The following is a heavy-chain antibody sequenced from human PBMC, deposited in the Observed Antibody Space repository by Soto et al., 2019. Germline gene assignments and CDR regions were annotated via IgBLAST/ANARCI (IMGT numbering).Heavy chain of an antibody. J-gene: IGHJ4*02. CDR1: GGSFSGYY. CDR3: ARDKITSLFDY. CDR2: INHSGST. V-gene: IGHV4-34*01. Sequence: QVQLQQWGAGLLKPSETLSLTCAVYGGSFSGYYWTWIRQPPGTGLEWIGEINHSGSTNYNPSLKSRVTISVDSSQNQFSLKLTSVTAADTAVYYCARDKITSLFDYWGQGTRVTVSS. D-gene: IGHD3-10*01.